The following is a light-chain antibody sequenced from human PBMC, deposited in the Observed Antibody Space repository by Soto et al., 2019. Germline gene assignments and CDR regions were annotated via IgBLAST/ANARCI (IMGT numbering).Light chain of an antibody. CDR3: QQYNNWPPIT. CDR2: VAS. V-gene: IGKV3-15*01. J-gene: IGKJ5*01. CDR1: QSVSSN. Sequence: EIVMTQSPATLSVSPGERATLSCRASQSVSSNLAWYQQKPGQAPRLLIYVASTRATAIPATFSGSGSGTEFTLANTISQYEHLAVYYCQQYNNWPPITFGQEKRLEIK.